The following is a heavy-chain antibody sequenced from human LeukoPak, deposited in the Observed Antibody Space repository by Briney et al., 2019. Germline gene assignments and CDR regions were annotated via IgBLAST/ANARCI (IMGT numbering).Heavy chain of an antibody. Sequence: GGSLRLSCAASGFIFSSYSMNWVRQAPGKGLEWVSSISSNSSYIYYADSVKGRFTISRDNAKNSLYLQMNSLRAEDTAVYYCARDLYCSSTSCPLRYWGQGTLVTVSS. CDR2: ISSNSSYI. CDR3: ARDLYCSSTSCPLRY. CDR1: GFIFSSYS. D-gene: IGHD2-2*01. V-gene: IGHV3-21*01. J-gene: IGHJ4*02.